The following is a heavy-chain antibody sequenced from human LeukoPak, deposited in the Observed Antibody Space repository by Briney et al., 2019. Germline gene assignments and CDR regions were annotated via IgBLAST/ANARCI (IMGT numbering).Heavy chain of an antibody. CDR3: ARDPLGTAMVTIDY. CDR2: IYHSGST. D-gene: IGHD5-18*01. Sequence: SETLSLTCAVSGYSISSGYYWGWIRQPAGKGLEWIGSIYHSGSTYYNPSLKSRVTISVDTSKNQFSLKLSSVTAADTAVYYCARDPLGTAMVTIDYWGQGTLVTVSS. J-gene: IGHJ4*02. CDR1: GYSISSGYY. V-gene: IGHV4-38-2*02.